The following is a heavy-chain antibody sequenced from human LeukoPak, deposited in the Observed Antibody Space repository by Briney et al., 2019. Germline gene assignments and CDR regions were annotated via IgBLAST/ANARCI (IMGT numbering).Heavy chain of an antibody. V-gene: IGHV3-23*01. CDR1: GFTFSTYA. Sequence: GGSLRLSCAASGFTFSTYAINWVRQAPGKGLEWVSAISGSGATRFYADSVKGRFTISRDNSKNTLYLQMNSLRAEDTAVYFCAKTDYSTGPYDFWGQGTLGTVSS. J-gene: IGHJ4*02. D-gene: IGHD4-11*01. CDR2: ISGSGATR. CDR3: AKTDYSTGPYDF.